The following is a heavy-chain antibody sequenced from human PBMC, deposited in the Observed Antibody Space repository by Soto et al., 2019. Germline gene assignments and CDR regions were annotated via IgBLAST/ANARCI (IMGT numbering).Heavy chain of an antibody. J-gene: IGHJ5*02. Sequence: EVQLVESGGGLVQPGGSLRLSCAASGFTFSSYSMNWVRQAPGKGLEWVSYISSSSSTIYYADSVKGRFTISRDTAKNSLYLKMNSLRDEDTAVYYCAREGGNLNWFDPWGQGTLVTVSS. CDR2: ISSSSSTI. D-gene: IGHD1-26*01. CDR1: GFTFSSYS. V-gene: IGHV3-48*02. CDR3: AREGGNLNWFDP.